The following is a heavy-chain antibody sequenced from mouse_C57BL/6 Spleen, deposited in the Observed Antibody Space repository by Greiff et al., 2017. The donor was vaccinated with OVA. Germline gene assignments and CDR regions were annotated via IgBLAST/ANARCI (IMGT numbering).Heavy chain of an antibody. Sequence: VQLKESGPELVKPGASVKISCKASGYSFTGYYMNWVKQSPEKSLEWIGEINPSTGGTNYNQKFKGKATLTVDKSSSTAYMQLKSLTSEDSAVYYCALYYYDSGYVHMDYWGQGTSVTVSS. CDR3: ALYYYDSGYVHMDY. CDR2: INPSTGGT. CDR1: GYSFTGYY. V-gene: IGHV1-42*01. J-gene: IGHJ4*01. D-gene: IGHD1-1*01.